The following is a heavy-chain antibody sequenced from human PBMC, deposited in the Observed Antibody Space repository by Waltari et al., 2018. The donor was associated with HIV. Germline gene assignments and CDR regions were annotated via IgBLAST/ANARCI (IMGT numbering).Heavy chain of an antibody. CDR3: APYYYISSRHYFDS. CDR1: GGPLGSSSPN. J-gene: IGHJ4*02. D-gene: IGHD3-16*01. V-gene: IGHV4-39*07. Sequence: QLQLQESGPGLVKPSEPLSLTCTVSGGPLGSSSPNWGWIRQPPGKGLEWIGSINYSGNSYYNPSLKSRVTISVDTSKNQLSLNLSSVTAADTAVYYCAPYYYISSRHYFDSWGQGTLVTVSS. CDR2: INYSGNS.